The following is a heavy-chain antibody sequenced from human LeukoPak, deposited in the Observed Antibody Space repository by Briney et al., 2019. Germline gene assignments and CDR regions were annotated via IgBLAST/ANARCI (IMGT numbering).Heavy chain of an antibody. CDR2: IYSGGRT. V-gene: IGHV3-53*01. CDR3: AINFRRAYYFFDF. J-gene: IGHJ4*02. Sequence: GGSLRLSCAASGFTVSSNYMSWVRRAPGKGLEWVSVIYSGGRTYYTDSVKGRFTISRDNSKNALYLQMNSLRAEDTAVYYCAINFRRAYYFFDFWGQGILVTVSS. CDR1: GFTVSSNY. D-gene: IGHD3-3*01.